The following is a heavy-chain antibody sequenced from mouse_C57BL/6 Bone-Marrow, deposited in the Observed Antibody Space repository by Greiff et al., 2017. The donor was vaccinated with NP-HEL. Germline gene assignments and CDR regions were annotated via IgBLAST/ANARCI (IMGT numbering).Heavy chain of an antibody. V-gene: IGHV1-81*01. CDR2: IYPRGGDT. Sequence: QVQLQQSGAELARPGASVKLSCKASGYTFTSYGISWVKQRTGQGLEWIGEIYPRGGDTYYNEKFKGKATLTADKSSSSAYMQLRSLTSEDSAVYFCARGGPYDYDAMDYWGQGTSVTVSS. J-gene: IGHJ4*01. D-gene: IGHD3-3*01. CDR3: ARGGPYDYDAMDY. CDR1: GYTFTSYG.